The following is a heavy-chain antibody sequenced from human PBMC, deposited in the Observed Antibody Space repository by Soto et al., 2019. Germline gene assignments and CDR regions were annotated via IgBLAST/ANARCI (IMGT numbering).Heavy chain of an antibody. Sequence: PSETLSLTCAVSGYSISSGYYWGWIRQPPGKGLEWIGSIYHSGSTYYNPSLKSRVTISVDTSKNQFSLKLSSVTAADTAVYYCARFVGATTQGLDYWGRGALVTVSS. D-gene: IGHD1-26*01. CDR2: IYHSGST. J-gene: IGHJ4*02. CDR3: ARFVGATTQGLDY. CDR1: GYSISSGYY. V-gene: IGHV4-38-2*01.